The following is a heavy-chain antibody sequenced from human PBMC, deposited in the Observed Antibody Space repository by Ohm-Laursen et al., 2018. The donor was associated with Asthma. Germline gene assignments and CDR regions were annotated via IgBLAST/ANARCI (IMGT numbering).Heavy chain of an antibody. CDR3: ARAGGLHYDSSGYYRAAFDY. Sequence: ASVKVSCKASGGTFSKYAISWVRQAPGQGLEWMGWINPNSGGTNYAQKFQGWVTMTRDTSISTAYMELSRLRSDDTAVYYCARAGGLHYDSSGYYRAAFDYWGQGTLVTVSS. J-gene: IGHJ4*02. D-gene: IGHD3-22*01. V-gene: IGHV1-2*04. CDR1: GGTFSKYA. CDR2: INPNSGGT.